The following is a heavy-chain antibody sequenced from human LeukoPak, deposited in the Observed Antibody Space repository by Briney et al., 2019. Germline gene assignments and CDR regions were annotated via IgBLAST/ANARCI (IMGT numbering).Heavy chain of an antibody. J-gene: IGHJ4*02. V-gene: IGHV3-74*01. Sequence: GGSLRLSCAASGFTFSSYAMSWVRQAPGKGLVWVSRIDNDGSTTSYADSVKGRFTISRDNAKSTLYLQMNSLRAEDTAVYYCAKDSYWGQGTLVTVSS. CDR2: IDNDGSTT. CDR1: GFTFSSYA. CDR3: AKDSY.